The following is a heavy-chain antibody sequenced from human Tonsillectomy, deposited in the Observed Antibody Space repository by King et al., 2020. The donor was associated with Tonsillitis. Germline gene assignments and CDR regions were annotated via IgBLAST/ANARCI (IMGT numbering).Heavy chain of an antibody. V-gene: IGHV1-2*02. CDR1: GYTFTGSY. J-gene: IGHJ4*02. D-gene: IGHD3-22*01. Sequence: VQLVESGAEVKKPGASVKVSCKASGYTFTGSYMHWVRQAPGQGLEWMGWINPNSGGTNYAQKFQGRVTMTRDTSISTAYMELSRLRSDDTAVYYCARADLEYYYDSSGYPFDYWGQGTLVTVSS. CDR2: INPNSGGT. CDR3: ARADLEYYYDSSGYPFDY.